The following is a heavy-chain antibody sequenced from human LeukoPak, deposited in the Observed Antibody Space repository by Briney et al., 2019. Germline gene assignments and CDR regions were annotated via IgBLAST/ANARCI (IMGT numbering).Heavy chain of an antibody. D-gene: IGHD6-13*01. Sequence: AAVKVSCKASGYTFTGYYMHWVRQAPGQGLEWMGRINPNSGGTNYAQKFQGRVTMTRDTSISTAYMELSRLRSDDTAVYYCATAAAGTGFDYWGQGTLVTVSS. CDR3: ATAAAGTGFDY. CDR1: GYTFTGYY. V-gene: IGHV1-2*06. J-gene: IGHJ4*02. CDR2: INPNSGGT.